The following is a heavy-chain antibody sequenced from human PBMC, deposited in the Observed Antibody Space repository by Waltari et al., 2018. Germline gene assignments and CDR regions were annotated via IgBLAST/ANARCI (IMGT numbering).Heavy chain of an antibody. CDR3: VRHWKRNGYRFDP. D-gene: IGHD5-12*01. CDR2: IYYSGPT. J-gene: IGHJ5*02. V-gene: IGHV4-39*01. Sequence: QLQLQESGPTLVKPSETLSLTCTVSGGPLSRSSYYWGWIRQSPGKGLEWLGSIYYSGPTYYNPTLESRVTISGDTSKNQFSLKLSSVTAADTAVYYCVRHWKRNGYRFDPWGQGTLVTVSS. CDR1: GGPLSRSSYY.